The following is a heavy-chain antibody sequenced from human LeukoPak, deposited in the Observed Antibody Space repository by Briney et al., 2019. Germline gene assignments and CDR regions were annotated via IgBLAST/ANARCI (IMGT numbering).Heavy chain of an antibody. CDR2: ISYDGSNK. V-gene: IGHV3-30*18. CDR1: GFTFNIYG. D-gene: IGHD3-16*01. Sequence: RSLRLSCAASGFTFNIYGMDWVRQAPGKGLEWVAVISYDGSNKYYADSVKGRFTISRDNSKNTLYLQMNSLRAEDTAVYYCAKDKFGGGIKTGTFDYWGQGTLVTVSS. CDR3: AKDKFGGGIKTGTFDY. J-gene: IGHJ4*02.